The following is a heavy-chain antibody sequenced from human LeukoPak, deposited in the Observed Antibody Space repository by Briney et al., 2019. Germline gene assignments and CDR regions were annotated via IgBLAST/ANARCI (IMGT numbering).Heavy chain of an antibody. CDR2: IYTSGST. CDR3: ARDWAQHCSSTSCYGPFDY. CDR1: GGSISSYY. Sequence: RTSETLSLTCTVSGGSISSYYWSWIRQPAGKGLEWIGRIYTSGSTNNNPSLKSRVTMSVDTSKNQISLKLSSVTAADTAVYYCARDWAQHCSSTSCYGPFDYWGQGTLVTVSS. D-gene: IGHD2-2*01. J-gene: IGHJ4*02. V-gene: IGHV4-4*07.